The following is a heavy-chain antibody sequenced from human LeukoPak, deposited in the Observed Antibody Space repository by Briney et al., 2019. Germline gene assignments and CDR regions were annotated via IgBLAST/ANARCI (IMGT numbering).Heavy chain of an antibody. V-gene: IGHV4-59*01. D-gene: IGHD6-13*01. Sequence: KPSETLSLTCTVSGDSLTTYYWTWIRQPPGKGLGWIGYIYYHGSTNYNPSLKSRVTFSVDTSKNQFSLKLSSVTAADTAVYYCAREYSAFDYWGQGTLVTVSS. CDR1: GDSLTTYY. J-gene: IGHJ4*02. CDR2: IYYHGST. CDR3: AREYSAFDY.